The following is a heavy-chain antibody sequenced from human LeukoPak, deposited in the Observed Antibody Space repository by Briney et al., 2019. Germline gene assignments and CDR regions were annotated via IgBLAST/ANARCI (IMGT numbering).Heavy chain of an antibody. CDR1: GFTFSSSA. J-gene: IGHJ4*02. CDR2: ISNNGGYT. Sequence: GGSLRLPCAASGFTFSSSAMSWVRQAPGKGLEWVSAISNNGGYTYYADSVQGRFTISRDNSKSTLCLQMNSLRAEDTAVYYCARAMHSWGQGTLVTVSS. V-gene: IGHV3-23*01. CDR3: ARAMHS.